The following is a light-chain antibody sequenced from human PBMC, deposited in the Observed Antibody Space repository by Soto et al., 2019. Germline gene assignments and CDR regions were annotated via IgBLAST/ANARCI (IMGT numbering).Light chain of an antibody. CDR1: STDVSGYNY. J-gene: IGLJ1*01. Sequence: QSALTQPASVSGSPGQSITICCTGTSTDVSGYNYVSWYQQHPGKAPKLMIYEVSNRPSGVSNRFSGSKSGNTASLTISGLQAEDEADYYCSSYTSSSTLSVFGTGTKLTVL. CDR2: EVS. CDR3: SSYTSSSTLSV. V-gene: IGLV2-14*01.